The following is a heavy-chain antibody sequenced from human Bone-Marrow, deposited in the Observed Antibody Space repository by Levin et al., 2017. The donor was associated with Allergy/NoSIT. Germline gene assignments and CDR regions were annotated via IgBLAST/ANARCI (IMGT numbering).Heavy chain of an antibody. J-gene: IGHJ4*02. CDR3: VRDVYSYSDN. CDR2: ITSSRGRSTT. CDR1: GFTLSSYA. D-gene: IGHD3-10*01. Sequence: GESLKISCAASGFTLSSYAMNWVRQAPGKGLEWVSTITSSRGRSTTYYADSVKGRFTISRDDSKSTLYLQMNSLRAEDTDVYYCVRDVYSYSDNWGQGDLVTVSS. V-gene: IGHV3-23*01.